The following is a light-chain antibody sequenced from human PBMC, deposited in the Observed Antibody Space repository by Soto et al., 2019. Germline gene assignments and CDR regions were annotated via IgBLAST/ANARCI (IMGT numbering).Light chain of an antibody. CDR3: SSYAGSNLGV. Sequence: QSVLTQPPSASGSPGQSVTISCTGTSSDVGGYNYVSWYQQHPGKAPKLMIYEVSKRPSGVPDRFSGSKSGNMASLTVSGLQAEDEADYYCSSYAGSNLGVFGTGTKLTVL. J-gene: IGLJ1*01. CDR2: EVS. CDR1: SSDVGGYNY. V-gene: IGLV2-8*01.